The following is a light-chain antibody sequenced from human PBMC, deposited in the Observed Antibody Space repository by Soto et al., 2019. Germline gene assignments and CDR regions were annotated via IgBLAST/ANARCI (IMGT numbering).Light chain of an antibody. Sequence: EIVLTQSPGTLSLSPGERATLSCRASQSVSSSYLAWYQQKPGQAPRLLIYGASSRATGLPDRFSGSGSGTDFTLTISRLEPEGFAVYYCQKYGSSPKTFGQGTKVEIK. J-gene: IGKJ1*01. CDR3: QKYGSSPKT. CDR2: GAS. V-gene: IGKV3-20*01. CDR1: QSVSSSY.